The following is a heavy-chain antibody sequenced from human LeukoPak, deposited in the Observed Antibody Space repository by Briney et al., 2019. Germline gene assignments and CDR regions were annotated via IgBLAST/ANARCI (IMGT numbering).Heavy chain of an antibody. CDR3: AKRPFVLRFLEWLFFDY. CDR2: ISGSGGST. CDR1: GFTFSSYA. D-gene: IGHD3-3*01. V-gene: IGHV3-23*01. J-gene: IGHJ4*02. Sequence: GGSLRLSCAASGFTFSSYAMSWVRQAPGKGRECVSAISGSGGSTYYADSVKGRFTISRDNSKNTLYLQMNSLRAEDTAVYYCAKRPFVLRFLEWLFFDYWGQGTLVTVSS.